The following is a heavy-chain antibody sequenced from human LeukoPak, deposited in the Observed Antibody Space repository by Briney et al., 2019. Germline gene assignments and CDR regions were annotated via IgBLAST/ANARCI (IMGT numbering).Heavy chain of an antibody. CDR3: AKVGFSEMEWLLYSDH. V-gene: IGHV3-23*01. J-gene: IGHJ4*02. CDR2: ISDGGGGT. D-gene: IGHD3-3*01. Sequence: GGSLRLSCVASGFTFSNYAMSWVRQAPGKGLEWVSSISDGGGGTYYADSVKGRFTISRDNSKNTLYLQMNSLRAEDTAVYYCAKVGFSEMEWLLYSDHWGQGTLVTVSS. CDR1: GFTFSNYA.